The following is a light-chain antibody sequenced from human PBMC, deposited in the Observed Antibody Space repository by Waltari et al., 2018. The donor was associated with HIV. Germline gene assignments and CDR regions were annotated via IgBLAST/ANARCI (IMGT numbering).Light chain of an antibody. CDR3: QQYYTTPLT. V-gene: IGKV4-1*01. J-gene: IGKJ4*01. Sequence: DIVMTQSPDSLAVSLGERATINCKSSQSVSYTTNNKNYLAWYQQKPGQPPKLLISCSSTLKSGVPHRFSGIGSGTDVTLTITSLQAEDVAFYYCQQYYTTPLTFGGGTKVESK. CDR1: QSVSYTTNNKNY. CDR2: CSS.